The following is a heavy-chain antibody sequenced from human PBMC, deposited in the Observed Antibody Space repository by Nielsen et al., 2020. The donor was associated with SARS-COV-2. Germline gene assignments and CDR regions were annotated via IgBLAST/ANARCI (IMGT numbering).Heavy chain of an antibody. CDR1: GYTFTGYY. D-gene: IGHD1-20*01. CDR3: ARDVITGTSGFDY. CDR2: INPNSGGT. V-gene: IGHV1-2*06. J-gene: IGHJ4*02. Sequence: ASVKVSCKASGYTFTGYYMHWVRQAPGQGLEWMGRINPNSGGTNYAQKFQGRVTMTRDTSISTAYMELSRLRSDDTAVYYCARDVITGTSGFDYWGQGTLVTVSS.